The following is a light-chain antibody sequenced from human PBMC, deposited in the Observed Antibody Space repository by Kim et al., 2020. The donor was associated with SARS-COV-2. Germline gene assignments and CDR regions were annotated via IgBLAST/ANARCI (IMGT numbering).Light chain of an antibody. CDR2: AAS. J-gene: IGKJ1*01. Sequence: ASVPAPFPLTCPAIQCISTCFASYPQKPGKAPKFLIYAASSLESGLPSRFSGSLSGTAFPLSISSLQPYDFAVYYFQHYNSYSRTFVQGTKVDIK. V-gene: IGKV1-5*01. CDR3: QHYNSYSRT. CDR1: QCISTC.